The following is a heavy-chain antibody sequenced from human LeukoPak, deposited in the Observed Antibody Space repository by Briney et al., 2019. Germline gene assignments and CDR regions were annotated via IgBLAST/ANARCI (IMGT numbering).Heavy chain of an antibody. V-gene: IGHV3-9*01. CDR1: GFTFDDYA. J-gene: IGHJ4*02. CDR3: AKDIFTMVRGVVDY. Sequence: QPGGSLRLSCAASGFTFDDYAMHWVRQAPGKGLEWVSGISWNSGSTGYADSVKGRFTISRDNAKNSLYLQMNSLRAEDTALYYCAKDIFTMVRGVVDYWGQGTLVTVSS. D-gene: IGHD3-10*01. CDR2: ISWNSGST.